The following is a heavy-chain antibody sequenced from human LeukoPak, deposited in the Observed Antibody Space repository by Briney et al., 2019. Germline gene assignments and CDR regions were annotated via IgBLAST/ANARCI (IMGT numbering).Heavy chain of an antibody. CDR1: GFNITSNY. D-gene: IGHD5-18*01. V-gene: IGHV3-23*01. J-gene: IGHJ4*02. Sequence: GGSLRLSCAASGFNITSNYMNWVRQAPGKGLEWVSAISGSGGSTYYADSVKGRFTISRDNSKNTLYLRMNSLRAEDTAVYYCAKEIQLWAFDYFDYWGQGTLVTVSS. CDR2: ISGSGGST. CDR3: AKEIQLWAFDYFDY.